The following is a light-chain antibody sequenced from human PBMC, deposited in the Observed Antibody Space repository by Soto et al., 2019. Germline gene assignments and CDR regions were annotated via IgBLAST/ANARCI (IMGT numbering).Light chain of an antibody. V-gene: IGKV1-5*01. CDR1: QTIHKK. J-gene: IGKJ1*01. CDR2: GAS. Sequence: IQMTQSPSTRSASVGDRVTITFWASQTIHKKLAWYQQKPGKAPKLLIFGASTLESGVPLRFSGSGSGAEFSLSINSLQPEDVGTYFCQQYDLYWTFGQGTKVDI. CDR3: QQYDLYWT.